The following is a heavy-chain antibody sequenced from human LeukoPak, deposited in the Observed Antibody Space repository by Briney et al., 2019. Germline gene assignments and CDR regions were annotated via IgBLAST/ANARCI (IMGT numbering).Heavy chain of an antibody. CDR2: IYYSGST. J-gene: IGHJ4*02. CDR1: GGSISSYY. V-gene: IGHV4-59*08. CDR3: ARHEAGVVVMYGDYFDY. D-gene: IGHD3-22*01. Sequence: SETLSLTCTVSGGSISSYYWSWIRQPPGKGLEWIGYIYYSGSTNYNPSLESRVTISVDTSKNQFSLKLSSVTAADTAVYYCARHEAGVVVMYGDYFDYWGQGTLVTVSS.